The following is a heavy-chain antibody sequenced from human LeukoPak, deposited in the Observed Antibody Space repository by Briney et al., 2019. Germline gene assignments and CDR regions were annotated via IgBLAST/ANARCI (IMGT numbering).Heavy chain of an antibody. CDR2: INHNENVN. Sequence: GGSLRLSCAASGFTFSSYWMNWARQAPGKGLEWVASINHNENVNYNVDSVKGRFTISRDNAKNSLYLQMSNLRAEDTAVYFCARGGGLDVWGQGATVTVSS. D-gene: IGHD3-16*01. CDR3: ARGGGLDV. J-gene: IGHJ6*02. V-gene: IGHV3-7*03. CDR1: GFTFSSYW.